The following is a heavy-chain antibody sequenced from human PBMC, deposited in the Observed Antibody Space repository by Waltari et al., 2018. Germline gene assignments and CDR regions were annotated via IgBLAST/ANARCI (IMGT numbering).Heavy chain of an antibody. Sequence: QVRLQESGQGLVKPSETLSLTCTVPAASISSCYWSWFRQPRGKGLEWIAYISFSGSTSYNPSLKSRVAISGDTSKKQFSLRLSSVTAADTAVYYCARGDTSNWFASYFDFWGQGILVSVSS. CDR2: ISFSGST. CDR1: AASISSCY. J-gene: IGHJ4*02. CDR3: ARGDTSNWFASYFDF. D-gene: IGHD3-10*01. V-gene: IGHV4-59*01.